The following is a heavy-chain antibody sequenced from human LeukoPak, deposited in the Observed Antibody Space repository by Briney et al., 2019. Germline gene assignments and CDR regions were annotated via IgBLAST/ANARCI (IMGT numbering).Heavy chain of an antibody. V-gene: IGHV4-30-4*08. CDR1: GGSISSGDYY. D-gene: IGHD2-2*01. CDR3: ARDLLYCSSTSCHNNWFDP. Sequence: SETLSLTCTVSGGSISSGDYYWSWIRQPPGKGLEWIGYIYYSGSTYYNPSLKSRVTISEDTSKNQFSLKLSSVTAADTAVYYCARDLLYCSSTSCHNNWFDPWGQGTLVTVSS. J-gene: IGHJ5*02. CDR2: IYYSGST.